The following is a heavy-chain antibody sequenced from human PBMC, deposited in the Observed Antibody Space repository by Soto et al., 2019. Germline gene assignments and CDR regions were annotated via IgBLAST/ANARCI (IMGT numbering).Heavy chain of an antibody. Sequence: ASVKVSCKASGYPFISYAISWVRQAPGQGLEWMGYMSGYNGETKYAQRFQGRLTMTRDTATSTAYMELGSLRSDDTAVYYCARGTIVVAPYYYMDVWGQGTMVTVSS. CDR3: ARGTIVVAPYYYMDV. CDR2: MSGYNGET. D-gene: IGHD2-15*01. J-gene: IGHJ6*03. CDR1: GYPFISYA. V-gene: IGHV1-18*01.